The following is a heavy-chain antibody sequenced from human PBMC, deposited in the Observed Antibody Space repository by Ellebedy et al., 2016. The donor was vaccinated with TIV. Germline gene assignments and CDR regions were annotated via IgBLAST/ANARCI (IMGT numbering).Heavy chain of an antibody. J-gene: IGHJ6*02. D-gene: IGHD2-2*02. Sequence: AASVKVSCKASGGTFSSYAIRWVRHAPGPGLEWMGRILPILGIANYAQKFQGRVTITADKSTSTAYMELSSLRSEDTAVYYCARALEGCGSHCYTGSPTHDGMDVWGQGTTVTVSS. CDR3: ARALEGCGSHCYTGSPTHDGMDV. CDR2: ILPILGIA. CDR1: GGTFSSYA. V-gene: IGHV1-69*04.